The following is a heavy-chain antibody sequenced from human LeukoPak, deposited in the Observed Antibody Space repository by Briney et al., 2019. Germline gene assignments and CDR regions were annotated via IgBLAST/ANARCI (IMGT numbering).Heavy chain of an antibody. CDR3: AKDYGGNHWFDY. CDR2: ISWDSGAI. D-gene: IGHD4-23*01. J-gene: IGHJ4*02. CDR1: GFTFDGYA. V-gene: IGHV3-9*01. Sequence: GGSLRLSCAASGFTFDGYAMHWVRQAPGKGLEWASGISWDSGAIGYADSVKGRFTISRDNAKNSLYLQMDSLRAEDTALYYCAKDYGGNHWFDYWGQGTLVTVSS.